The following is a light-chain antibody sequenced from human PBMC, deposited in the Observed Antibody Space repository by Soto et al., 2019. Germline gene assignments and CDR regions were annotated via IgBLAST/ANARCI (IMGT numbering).Light chain of an antibody. CDR1: HSVDIN. Sequence: EIVLTQSPGTLSVSPGDRVTLSCRASHSVDINLAWYQQRAGQAPRLLVYGASTKATDMPGRFSGRGSGTEFTLTINNLQSEDFAIYYCQQYNNWPPPVTFGQGTRLEIK. CDR3: QQYNNWPPPVT. CDR2: GAS. V-gene: IGKV3-15*01. J-gene: IGKJ5*01.